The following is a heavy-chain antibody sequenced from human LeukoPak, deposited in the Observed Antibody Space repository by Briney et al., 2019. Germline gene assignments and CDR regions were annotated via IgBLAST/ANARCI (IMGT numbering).Heavy chain of an antibody. V-gene: IGHV3-21*01. CDR3: ARDMRLRAFDI. Sequence: GGSLRLSCAASGFTFSSYSMNWVRQAPGKGLEWVSSISSSSSYIYYADSVKGRFTISRDNAKNSPYLQMYSLRAEDTAVYYCARDMRLRAFDIWGQGTMVTVSS. CDR1: GFTFSSYS. D-gene: IGHD2-2*01. CDR2: ISSSSSYI. J-gene: IGHJ3*02.